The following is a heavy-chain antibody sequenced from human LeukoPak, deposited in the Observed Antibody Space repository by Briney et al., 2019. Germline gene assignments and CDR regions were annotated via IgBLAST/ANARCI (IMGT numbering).Heavy chain of an antibody. J-gene: IGHJ4*02. CDR2: IDWKRGDK. CDR3: AKDIREDSSGDTYFDH. V-gene: IGHV3-9*01. D-gene: IGHD3-22*01. Sequence: GRALRLSLAASGFTFDDYAMHWVRPAPGKGLEWVAGIDWKRGDKDYADSVKGRFTLSRDNAKNSLYLQMNSLRAEDTALYCCAKDIREDSSGDTYFDHWGQGTLVTVSS. CDR1: GFTFDDYA.